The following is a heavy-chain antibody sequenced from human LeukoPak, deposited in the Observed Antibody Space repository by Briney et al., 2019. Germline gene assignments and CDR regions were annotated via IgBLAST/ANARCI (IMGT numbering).Heavy chain of an antibody. V-gene: IGHV3-66*02. Sequence: GGSLRLSCVVSGLIVTRDYMSWVRQAPGKGLEWVSAIYSGGSTYYADSVKGRFTISRDNSKNTLYLQVNSLRAADTAVYYCASLGYWGQGTLVTVSS. CDR3: ASLGY. CDR2: IYSGGST. J-gene: IGHJ4*02. CDR1: GLIVTRDY.